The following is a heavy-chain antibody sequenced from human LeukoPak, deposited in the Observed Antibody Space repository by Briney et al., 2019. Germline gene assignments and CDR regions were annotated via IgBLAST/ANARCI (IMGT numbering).Heavy chain of an antibody. CDR2: IWYDGSNK. CDR1: GFTFSSYG. D-gene: IGHD2-2*01. J-gene: IGHJ4*02. Sequence: GGSLRLSCEASGFTFSSYGMHWVRQAPGKGLEWVAVIWYDGSNKYYADSVKGRFTISRDNSKSTLYLQMNSLRAEDTAVYYCAREAIDIVVVPAAPHFDYWGQGTLVTVSS. CDR3: AREAIDIVVVPAAPHFDY. V-gene: IGHV3-33*01.